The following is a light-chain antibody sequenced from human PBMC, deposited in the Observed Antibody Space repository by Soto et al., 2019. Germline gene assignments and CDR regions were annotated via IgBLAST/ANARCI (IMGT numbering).Light chain of an antibody. CDR3: AAWDDSLRGLL. CDR2: KNN. J-gene: IGLJ2*01. CDR1: SSNIGRNT. V-gene: IGLV1-47*01. Sequence: QSVLTQPPSASGTPGQRVTISCSGSSSNIGRNTVNWYQQLPGTAPKVLIYKNNQRPSGVPDRFSGSKSGTSASLVISGLRSEDEADYYCAAWDDSLRGLLFGGGTQLTVL.